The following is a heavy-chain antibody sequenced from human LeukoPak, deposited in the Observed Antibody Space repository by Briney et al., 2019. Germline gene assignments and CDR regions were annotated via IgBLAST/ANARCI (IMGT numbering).Heavy chain of an antibody. CDR2: IYHSGST. Sequence: SETLSLTCTVPGYSISGGYYWGWIRQPPGKGLEWIGSIYHSGSTYYKPTLKSRVTISVDTSKIQFSLKLSTVTAADTAVYYCARGLGIFGLSWFDPWGQGTLVTVSS. CDR3: ARGLGIFGLSWFDP. CDR1: GYSISGGYY. J-gene: IGHJ5*02. V-gene: IGHV4-38-2*02. D-gene: IGHD3-3*01.